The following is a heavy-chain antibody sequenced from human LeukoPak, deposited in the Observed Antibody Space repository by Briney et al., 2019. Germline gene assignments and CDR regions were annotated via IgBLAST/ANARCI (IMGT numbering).Heavy chain of an antibody. CDR1: GYTFTSYG. J-gene: IGHJ5*02. D-gene: IGHD2-2*01. CDR2: ISAYNGNT. V-gene: IGHV1-18*01. CDR3: ARAGGRGYCSSTSCYDGNWFDP. Sequence: GASVKVSCKASGYTFTSYGISWVRQAPGQGLEWMGWISAYNGNTNYAQKFQGRVTMTRDTSISTAYMELSRLRSDDTAVYYCARAGGRGYCSSTSCYDGNWFDPWGQGTLVTVSS.